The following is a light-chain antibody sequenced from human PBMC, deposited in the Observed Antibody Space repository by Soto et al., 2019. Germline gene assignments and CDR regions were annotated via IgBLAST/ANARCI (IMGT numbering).Light chain of an antibody. J-gene: IGLJ2*01. CDR1: SSDAGGYYY. CDR3: SSYTSSSAPHVV. CDR2: EVT. V-gene: IGLV2-14*01. Sequence: QSALTQPASVSGSPGQSITISCTGTSSDAGGYYYVSWYQHHPGKAPKLIIYEVTNRPSGVSYRFSGSKSGNTASLIISGLQAEDEADYYCSSYTSSSAPHVVFGGGTKVTVL.